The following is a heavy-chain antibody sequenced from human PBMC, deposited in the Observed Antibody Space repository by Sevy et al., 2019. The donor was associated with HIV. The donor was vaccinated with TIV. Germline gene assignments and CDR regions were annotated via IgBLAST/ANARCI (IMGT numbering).Heavy chain of an antibody. J-gene: IGHJ6*02. CDR2: ILHDGSYR. CDR1: GFTFSSYD. D-gene: IGHD3-10*01. Sequence: GGSLRLSCAASGFTFSSYDMHWVRQAPGKGLEWVAIILHDGSYREYVDSVRGRFTMSRDNSKNTMYLQMNGLSIEDKAMYYCAKKRLRGGSDFSRHGLDVWGRGTTVTVSS. V-gene: IGHV3-30*18. CDR3: AKKRLRGGSDFSRHGLDV.